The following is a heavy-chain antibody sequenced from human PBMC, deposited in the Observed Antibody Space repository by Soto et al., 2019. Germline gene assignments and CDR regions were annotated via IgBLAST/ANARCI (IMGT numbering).Heavy chain of an antibody. CDR3: ARVLDCSGGSCLRYGMDV. D-gene: IGHD2-15*01. J-gene: IGHJ6*02. CDR1: GGSISSYY. CDR2: IYHSGST. V-gene: IGHV4-59*12. Sequence: SETLSLTCTVSGGSISSYYWSWIRQPPGKGLEWIGYIYHSGSTYYNPSLKSRVTISVDRSKNQFSLKLSSVTAADTAVYYCARVLDCSGGSCLRYGMDVWGQGTTVTVSS.